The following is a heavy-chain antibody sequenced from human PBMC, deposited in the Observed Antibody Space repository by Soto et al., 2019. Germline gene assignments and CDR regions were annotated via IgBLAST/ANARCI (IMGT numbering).Heavy chain of an antibody. CDR2: INHSGST. D-gene: IGHD6-19*01. Sequence: SETLSLTCAVDGRSFSGYYWSWIRQPPGKGLEWIGEINHSGSTNYNPSLKSRVTISVDTSKNQFSLKLSSVTAADTAVYYCARSIAVSNYYYYGMDVWGQGTTVTVSS. CDR3: ARSIAVSNYYYYGMDV. CDR1: GRSFSGYY. J-gene: IGHJ6*02. V-gene: IGHV4-34*01.